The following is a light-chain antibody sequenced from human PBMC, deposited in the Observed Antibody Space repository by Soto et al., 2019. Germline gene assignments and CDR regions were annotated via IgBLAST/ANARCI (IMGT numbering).Light chain of an antibody. Sequence: DIQMTQSPSTLSASVGDRITITCRASQSISSWLAWYQQKPGKAPNLLIYDVSSLESGVPSRFSGSGSGTEFTLTISSLQPDDFATYYCKQYNTYAPGTFGQGTKVEIK. CDR1: QSISSW. CDR3: KQYNTYAPGT. J-gene: IGKJ1*01. V-gene: IGKV1-5*01. CDR2: DVS.